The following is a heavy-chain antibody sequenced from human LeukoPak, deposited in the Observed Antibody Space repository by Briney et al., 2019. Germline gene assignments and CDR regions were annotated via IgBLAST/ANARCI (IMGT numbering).Heavy chain of an antibody. D-gene: IGHD6-6*01. V-gene: IGHV3-30-3*01. CDR2: ISYDGSNR. CDR3: ARDWGRDKYSSSQGDY. Sequence: GGSLRLSCAASGFTFSSFTMTWVRQAPGKGLEWVAVISYDGSNRYYADSVKGRFTISRDNSKNTLYLQMNSLRAEDTAVYYCARDWGRDKYSSSQGDYWGQGTLVTVSS. J-gene: IGHJ4*02. CDR1: GFTFSSFT.